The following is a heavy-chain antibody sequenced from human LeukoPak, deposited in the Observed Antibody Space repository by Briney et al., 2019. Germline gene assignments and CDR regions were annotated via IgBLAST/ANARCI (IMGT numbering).Heavy chain of an antibody. Sequence: SETLSLTCTVSGGSISSGDYYWRWIRQPPGKGLEWIGYIYYSGSTYYNPSLKSRVTISVDTSKNQFSLKLSSVTAADTAVYYCASLQNGGYSNYAIGYWGQGTLVTVSS. D-gene: IGHD4-11*01. J-gene: IGHJ4*02. CDR3: ASLQNGGYSNYAIGY. CDR2: IYYSGST. CDR1: GGSISSGDYY. V-gene: IGHV4-30-4*08.